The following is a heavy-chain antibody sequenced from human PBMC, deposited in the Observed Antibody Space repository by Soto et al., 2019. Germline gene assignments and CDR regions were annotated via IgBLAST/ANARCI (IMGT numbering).Heavy chain of an antibody. CDR3: ARRVLKTHSAWFDP. V-gene: IGHV4-31*03. CDR1: GGSISSGGYY. D-gene: IGHD2-2*01. CDR2: IYYSGST. J-gene: IGHJ5*02. Sequence: KPSETLSLTCTVSGGSISSGGYYWSWIRQHPGKGLEWIGYIYYSGSTYYNPSLKSRVTISVDTSKNQFSLKLSSVTAADTAVYYCARRVLKTHSAWFDPWGQGTLVTVSS.